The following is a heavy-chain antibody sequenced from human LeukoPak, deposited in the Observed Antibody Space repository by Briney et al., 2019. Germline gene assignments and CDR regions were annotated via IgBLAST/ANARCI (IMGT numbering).Heavy chain of an antibody. CDR3: ARAGIAVPVLVW. CDR2: IIPIFGTA. J-gene: IGHJ4*02. CDR1: GGTFISYA. V-gene: IGHV1-69*01. Sequence: ASVKVSCKASGGTFISYAISWVRQAPGQGLEWMGGIIPIFGTANYAQKFQGRVTITADESTSTAYMELSSLRSDDTAVYYCARAGIAVPVLVWWGQGTLVTVSS. D-gene: IGHD6-19*01.